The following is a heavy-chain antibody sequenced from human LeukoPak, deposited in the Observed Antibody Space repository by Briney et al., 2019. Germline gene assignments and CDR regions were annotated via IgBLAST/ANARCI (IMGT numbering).Heavy chain of an antibody. Sequence: SETLSLTCTVSGGSVSSSTNYWGWIRQPPGKGLEWIGTIYYSGSTYYNPSLKSRVSLSVDTSKNQFSLKLSSVTAADTAVYFCAGDAAGEGRLVITWFDPWGQGTLVTVSS. CDR1: GGSVSSSTNY. CDR2: IYYSGST. D-gene: IGHD3-22*01. V-gene: IGHV4-39*07. CDR3: AGDAAGEGRLVITWFDP. J-gene: IGHJ5*02.